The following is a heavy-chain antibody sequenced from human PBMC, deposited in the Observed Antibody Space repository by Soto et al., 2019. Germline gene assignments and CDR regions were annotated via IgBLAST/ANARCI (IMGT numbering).Heavy chain of an antibody. J-gene: IGHJ4*02. Sequence: PSETLSLTCTVSGGSISSYYWSWILQPPEKGLEWIGYIYYSGSTNYNPSLKSRVTISVDTSKNQFSLKLSSVTAADTAVYYCARDRTDSSGWYGSPFDYWGQGTLVTVSS. CDR3: ARDRTDSSGWYGSPFDY. CDR1: GGSISSYY. CDR2: IYYSGST. D-gene: IGHD6-19*01. V-gene: IGHV4-59*01.